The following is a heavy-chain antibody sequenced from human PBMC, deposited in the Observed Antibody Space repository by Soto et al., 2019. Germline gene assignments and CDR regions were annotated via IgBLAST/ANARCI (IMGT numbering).Heavy chain of an antibody. CDR2: ISGSGGST. D-gene: IGHD2-15*01. V-gene: IGHV3-23*01. J-gene: IGHJ6*02. Sequence: EVQLLESGGGLVQPGGSLRLSCAGSGFTFSSYAMSWVRQAPGKGLEWVSTISGSGGSTYYADSVKGRFTISGDNSKNTLYLQMNSLRAEDTAVYYCAKVDIVVVVAATIGVGMDVWGQGTTVTVSS. CDR1: GFTFSSYA. CDR3: AKVDIVVVVAATIGVGMDV.